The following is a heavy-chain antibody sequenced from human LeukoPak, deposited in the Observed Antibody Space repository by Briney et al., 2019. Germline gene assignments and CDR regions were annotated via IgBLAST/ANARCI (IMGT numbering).Heavy chain of an antibody. Sequence: PSETLSLTCTVSGGSISSYYWSWIRQPAGKGLEWIGRIYTSGSTNYNPSLKSRVTMSVDTSKNQFSLKLSSVTAADTAVYYCARDKYDILTGYEYFDHWGQGTLVTVSS. CDR1: GGSISSYY. CDR3: ARDKYDILTGYEYFDH. CDR2: IYTSGST. J-gene: IGHJ4*02. D-gene: IGHD3-9*01. V-gene: IGHV4-4*07.